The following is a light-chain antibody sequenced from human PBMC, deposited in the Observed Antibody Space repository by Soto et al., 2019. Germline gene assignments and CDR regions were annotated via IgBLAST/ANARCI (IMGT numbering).Light chain of an antibody. J-gene: IGKJ1*01. CDR1: QTVTND. Sequence: EVVLTQSPGTLSLSPGERVTLSCRASQTVTNDYLAWYQQKPGQAPRLLIYGASTRATGIPARFSGSGSGTEFTLTISSLQSEDFALYYCHQYENWPQTFGQGTKVDIK. CDR3: HQYENWPQT. CDR2: GAS. V-gene: IGKV3-15*01.